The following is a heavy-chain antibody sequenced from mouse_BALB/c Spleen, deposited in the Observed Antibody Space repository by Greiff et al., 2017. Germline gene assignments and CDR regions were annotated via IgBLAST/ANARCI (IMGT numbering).Heavy chain of an antibody. V-gene: IGHV5-17*02. CDR2: ISSGSSTI. CDR1: GFTFSSFG. J-gene: IGHJ2*01. D-gene: IGHD1-1*01. CDR3: ARGDYYGSSYRYFDY. Sequence: DVMLVESGGGLVQPGGSRKLSCAASGFTFSSFGMHWVRQAPEKGLEWVAYISSGSSTIYYADTVKGRFTISRDNPKNTLFLQMTSLRSEDTAMYYCARGDYYGSSYRYFDYWGQGTTLTVSS.